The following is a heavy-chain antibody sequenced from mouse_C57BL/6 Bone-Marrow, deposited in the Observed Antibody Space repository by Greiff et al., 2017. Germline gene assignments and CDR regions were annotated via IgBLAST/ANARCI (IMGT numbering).Heavy chain of an antibody. CDR3: ARPIYYDYAWFAY. D-gene: IGHD2-4*01. CDR2: IYPRSGNT. CDR1: GYTFTSYG. J-gene: IGHJ3*01. Sequence: VQLQQSGAELARPGASVTLSCKASGYTFTSYGISWVKQRTGQGLEWIGEIYPRSGNTYYNEKFKGKATLTADKSSSTAYLELRSLTSEDSAVYCCARPIYYDYAWFAYWGQGTLVTVSA. V-gene: IGHV1-81*01.